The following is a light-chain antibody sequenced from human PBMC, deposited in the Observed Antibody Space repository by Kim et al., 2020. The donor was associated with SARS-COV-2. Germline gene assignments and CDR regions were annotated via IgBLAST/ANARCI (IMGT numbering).Light chain of an antibody. CDR3: CSYAGSSSLV. V-gene: IGLV2-11*03. Sequence: GQSVTISCTGTSSDVGGYNYVSWYQQHPGKAPKLMTYGVTERPSGVPDRFSGSKSGNTASLTISGLQAEDEADYCCCSYAGSSSLVFGGGTQLTVL. CDR2: GVT. CDR1: SSDVGGYNY. J-gene: IGLJ3*02.